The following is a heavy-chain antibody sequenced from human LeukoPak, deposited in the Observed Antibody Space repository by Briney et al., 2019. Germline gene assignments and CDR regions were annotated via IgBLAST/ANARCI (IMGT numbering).Heavy chain of an antibody. CDR1: GFTFITYA. CDR3: ASSRGYSDYDSDY. V-gene: IGHV3-30*04. CDR2: ISDDGSNK. D-gene: IGHD5-12*01. Sequence: VRSLRLSCAASGFTFITYAMHWVRQAPGKGLERGAVISDDGSNKYYADSVKGRFTISRDNFKNTLYLQMNSLRPEDAAVYFCASSRGYSDYDSDYWGQGTLVTVSS. J-gene: IGHJ4*02.